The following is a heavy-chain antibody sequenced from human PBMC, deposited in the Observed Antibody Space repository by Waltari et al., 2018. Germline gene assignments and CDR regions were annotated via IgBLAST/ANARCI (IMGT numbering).Heavy chain of an antibody. Sequence: QLQLQESGPGLVKPSETLSITCSVSGGSISSTSYYWGWIRQPPGKGLEWIGSFSYNGNTYYNPSLKSRITISVDTSKNQFSLQLRSVTAADTATYYCARPGRVGGGSLMGLDYWGQGTLVAVSS. CDR2: FSYNGNT. CDR1: GGSISSTSYY. J-gene: IGHJ4*02. V-gene: IGHV4-39*01. CDR3: ARPGRVGGGSLMGLDY. D-gene: IGHD2-15*01.